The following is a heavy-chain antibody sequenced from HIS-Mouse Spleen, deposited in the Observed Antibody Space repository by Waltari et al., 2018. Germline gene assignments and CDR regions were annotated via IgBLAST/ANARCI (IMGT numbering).Heavy chain of an antibody. V-gene: IGHV1-2*07. CDR2: INPNRGGT. CDR1: GYTFTGYS. J-gene: IGHJ4*02. D-gene: IGHD6-6*01. Sequence: QVQLVQSGAEVKKPGASVKVSCKASGYTFTGYSMHWVRQAPGQGLEWMGRINPNRGGTNYAHKCQGRVTMTRDTAISTAYMELSRLRSDDTAVYYCARVYSSSWRGFDYWGQGTLVTVSS. CDR3: ARVYSSSWRGFDY.